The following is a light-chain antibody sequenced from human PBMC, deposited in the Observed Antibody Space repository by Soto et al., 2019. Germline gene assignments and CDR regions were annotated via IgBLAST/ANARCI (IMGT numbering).Light chain of an antibody. V-gene: IGKV1-27*01. CDR2: AAS. CDR3: QAYNSGPP. CDR1: QGISDY. J-gene: IGKJ3*01. Sequence: DFQMTQSPSSLSASAGDRVTTSCRASQGISDYLAWCQQKAGKVPKLLIYAASTLQSGVPSRFSGSGSGTDFTLTISSLQPEDVATYYGQAYNSGPPFGPGTKVDIK.